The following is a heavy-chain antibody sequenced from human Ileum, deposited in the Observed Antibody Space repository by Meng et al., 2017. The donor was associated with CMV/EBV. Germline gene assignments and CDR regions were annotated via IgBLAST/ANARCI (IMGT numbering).Heavy chain of an antibody. Sequence: SETLSLTCAVYGGSFSGYYWSWIRQPPGKGLEWIGEINHSGSTTYNPSLKSRVTISVDTTKNQLSLKLSSVTAANTAVYYCARAMPYQLFSSYYYYYGMDVWGQGTTVTVSS. D-gene: IGHD2-2*01. J-gene: IGHJ6*02. CDR1: GGSFSGYY. V-gene: IGHV4-34*01. CDR2: INHSGST. CDR3: ARAMPYQLFSSYYYYYGMDV.